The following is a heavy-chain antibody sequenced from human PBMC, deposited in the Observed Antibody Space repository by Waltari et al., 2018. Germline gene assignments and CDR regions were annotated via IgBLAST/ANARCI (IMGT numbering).Heavy chain of an antibody. CDR3: ARFTILGEKLFDY. J-gene: IGHJ4*02. D-gene: IGHD3-3*01. V-gene: IGHV4-61*09. Sequence: QVQLQESGPGLVKPSQTLSLTCTVSGGSISSGSYSWSWIRPPAGKGLEWIGYIYTRGSTYYNPSLKSRFTIAGDTSKNQLSLKLSAVTAADTAVYYCARFTILGEKLFDYWGQGTLVTVSS. CDR2: IYTRGST. CDR1: GGSISSGSYS.